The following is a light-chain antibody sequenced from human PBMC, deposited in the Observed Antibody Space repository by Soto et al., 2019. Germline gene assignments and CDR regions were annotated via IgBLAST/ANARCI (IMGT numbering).Light chain of an antibody. J-gene: IGKJ4*01. Sequence: AIRMTQSPSSFSASTGDRVTITCLASQGISSHLAWYQVKPGKDPRLLIYTASYLKSGVPSTFSSSRSGKDFTLPSSPLQSEDYAGYHCQQYFSEPLTYGGGTKVEI. CDR3: QQYFSEPLT. CDR2: TAS. V-gene: IGKV1-8*01. CDR1: QGISSH.